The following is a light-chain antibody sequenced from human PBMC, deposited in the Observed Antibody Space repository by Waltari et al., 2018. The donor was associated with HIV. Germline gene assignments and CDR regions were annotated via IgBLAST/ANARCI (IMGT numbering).Light chain of an antibody. Sequence: QSALTQPASVSGSPGQAITISCTGTSSDVGGYNSVSWNQQYPGKAPKVMIYDVSNRPSGVSNRFSGSKSGNTASLTISGLQAEDEADYYCSSFTGSYTEVFGGGTKLTVL. CDR1: SSDVGGYNS. CDR3: SSFTGSYTEV. CDR2: DVS. V-gene: IGLV2-14*03. J-gene: IGLJ3*02.